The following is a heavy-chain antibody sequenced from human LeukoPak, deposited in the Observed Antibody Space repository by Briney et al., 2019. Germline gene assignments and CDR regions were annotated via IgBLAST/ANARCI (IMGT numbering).Heavy chain of an antibody. D-gene: IGHD1-14*01. CDR1: GFTFSTYW. Sequence: GGSLRLSCAASGFTFSTYWMTWVRQAPGKGLEWVANIKQDGSEKNYVDSVKGRFTISRDNAKNSLYLQMNSLRADDTAVYYCARAYINDYGGQGILVTVSS. CDR3: ARAYINDY. V-gene: IGHV3-7*01. J-gene: IGHJ4*02. CDR2: IKQDGSEK.